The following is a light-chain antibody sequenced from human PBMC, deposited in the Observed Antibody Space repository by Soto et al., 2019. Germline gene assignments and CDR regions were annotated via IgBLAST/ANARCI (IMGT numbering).Light chain of an antibody. J-gene: IGKJ2*01. CDR1: QSVSSSY. Sequence: EILLTQSPGTLSLSPGERATLSCRASQSVSSSYLAWYQQKPGQAPRLLIYGASTRATGIPDRFSGSGSGTDFTLTISRLEPEDFAVYYCQQYGNSEYTFGQGTKLEIK. CDR2: GAS. V-gene: IGKV3-20*01. CDR3: QQYGNSEYT.